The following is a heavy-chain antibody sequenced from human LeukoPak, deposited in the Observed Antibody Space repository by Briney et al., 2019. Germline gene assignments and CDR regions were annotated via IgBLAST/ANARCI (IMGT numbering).Heavy chain of an antibody. Sequence: GASVKVSCKASGYTFTGYYMHWLRQAPGQGLEWMGWINPNGGGTNYAQNFQGRVTMTRDTSISTAYMELSRLTSDDTAVYNCAREHWFDSWGQGTLVTVSS. CDR3: AREHWFDS. CDR2: INPNGGGT. CDR1: GYTFTGYY. V-gene: IGHV1-2*02. J-gene: IGHJ5*01.